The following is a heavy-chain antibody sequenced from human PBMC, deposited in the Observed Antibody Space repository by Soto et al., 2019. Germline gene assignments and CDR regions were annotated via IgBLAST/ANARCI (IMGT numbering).Heavy chain of an antibody. CDR1: GGSISSGGYY. CDR2: IYYSGST. Sequence: QVQLQESGPGLVKPSQTLSLTCTVSGGSISSGGYYWSWIRQHPGKGLEWIGYIYYSGSTYYNPSLKSRVTISVDTSKNQFPLKLSSVTAADTAVYYCARVGSGDSHNAFDIWGQGTMVTVSS. D-gene: IGHD3-10*01. CDR3: ARVGSGDSHNAFDI. J-gene: IGHJ3*02. V-gene: IGHV4-31*03.